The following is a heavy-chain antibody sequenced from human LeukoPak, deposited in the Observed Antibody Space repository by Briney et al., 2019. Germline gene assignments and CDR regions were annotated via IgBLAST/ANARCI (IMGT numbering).Heavy chain of an antibody. CDR1: GGSFSGYY. D-gene: IGHD6-13*01. CDR2: INHSGST. Sequence: SETLSLTCAVYGGSFSGYYWSWIRQPPGKGLEWIGEINHSGSTNYNPSLKSRVTISVDTSKNQFSLKLSSVTAADTAVYYCASTAAAGTLPWWFDPWGQGTLVTVSS. J-gene: IGHJ5*02. V-gene: IGHV4-34*01. CDR3: ASTAAAGTLPWWFDP.